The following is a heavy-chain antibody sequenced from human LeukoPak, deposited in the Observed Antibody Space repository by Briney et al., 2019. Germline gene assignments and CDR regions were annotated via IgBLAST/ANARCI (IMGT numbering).Heavy chain of an antibody. D-gene: IGHD1-26*01. CDR3: ARLHSGSYLDY. V-gene: IGHV3-66*04. CDR2: IYSGGYT. CDR1: GFTVSSNY. Sequence: PGGSLRLSCAASGFTVSSNYVSWVRQAPGKGLEWVSVIYSGGYTYYADSVKGRFTISRDNSKNTLYLQMNSLRAEDTAVYYCARLHSGSYLDYWGQGTLVTVSS. J-gene: IGHJ4*02.